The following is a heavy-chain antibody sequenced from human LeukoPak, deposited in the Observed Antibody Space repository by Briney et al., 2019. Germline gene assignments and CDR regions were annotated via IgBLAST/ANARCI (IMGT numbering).Heavy chain of an antibody. CDR2: IYTSGST. V-gene: IGHV4-61*02. D-gene: IGHD2-21*02. CDR3: ARGDPIDY. J-gene: IGHJ4*02. CDR1: GGSISSGSYY. Sequence: SETLSLTCTVSGGSISSGSYYWSWIRQPAGKGLEWIGRIYTSGSTNYNPSLKSRVTISVDTSKNQFSLKLSSVTAADTAVYYCARGDPIDYWGQGTLVTASS.